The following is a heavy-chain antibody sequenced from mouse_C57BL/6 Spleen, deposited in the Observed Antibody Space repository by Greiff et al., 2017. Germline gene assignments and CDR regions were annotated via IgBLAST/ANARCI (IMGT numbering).Heavy chain of an antibody. Sequence: QVQLQQSGAELVRPGASVTLSCKASGYTFTDYEMHWVKQTPVNGLEWIGAIDPETGGTAYNQKFKGKAILTADKSSSTAYMELRSLTSEDSAVYYCTSYDYDWYFDVWGTGTTVTVSS. J-gene: IGHJ1*03. CDR1: GYTFTDYE. V-gene: IGHV1-15*01. CDR2: IDPETGGT. D-gene: IGHD2-4*01. CDR3: TSYDYDWYFDV.